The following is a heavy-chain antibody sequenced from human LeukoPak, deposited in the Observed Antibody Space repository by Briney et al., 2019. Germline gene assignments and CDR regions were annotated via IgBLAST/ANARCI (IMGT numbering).Heavy chain of an antibody. CDR1: GFTFSNAW. CDR2: IKSKTDGGTT. CDR3: TTEVVVVAAADY. V-gene: IGHV3-15*01. D-gene: IGHD2-15*01. Sequence: PGGSLRLSCAASGFTFSNAWMSWVRQAPGKGLEWVGRIKSKTDGGTTDYAAPVKGRFTISRDDSKNTLYLQMNSLKTEDTAVYCCTTEVVVVAAADYWGQGTLVTVSS. J-gene: IGHJ4*02.